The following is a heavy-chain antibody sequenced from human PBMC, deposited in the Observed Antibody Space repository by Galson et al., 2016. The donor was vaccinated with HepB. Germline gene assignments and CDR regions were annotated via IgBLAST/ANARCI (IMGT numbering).Heavy chain of an antibody. J-gene: IGHJ4*02. CDR2: IGSSSSYT. CDR1: GFTFSDYY. V-gene: IGHV3-11*06. D-gene: IGHD2-15*01. CDR3: ARDCGGGSCGGFDY. Sequence: SLRLSCAASGFTFSDYYMSWIRQAPGKGLAWVSYIGSSSSYTNYADSVKGRFTISRDDAKNSLYLQMNSLRAEDTAVYYCARDCGGGSCGGFDYWGQGTLVTVSS.